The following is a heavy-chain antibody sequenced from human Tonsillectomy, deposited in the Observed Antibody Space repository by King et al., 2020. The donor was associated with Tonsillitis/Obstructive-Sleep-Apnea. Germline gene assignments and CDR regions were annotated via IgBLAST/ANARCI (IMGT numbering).Heavy chain of an antibody. D-gene: IGHD2-21*01. Sequence: VQLVESGGGSVQPGGSLRLSCGTSGFTFSNIWMNWVRQAPGKGLEWVGRSKSKTDGGATDYAAPVKGRFTISRDDSTNTLYLQMNSLKTEDAAVYYCTAATYESNTQAFDYWGRGTLVTVSS. CDR1: GFTFSNIW. CDR2: SKSKTDGGAT. J-gene: IGHJ4*02. V-gene: IGHV3-15*01. CDR3: TAATYESNTQAFDY.